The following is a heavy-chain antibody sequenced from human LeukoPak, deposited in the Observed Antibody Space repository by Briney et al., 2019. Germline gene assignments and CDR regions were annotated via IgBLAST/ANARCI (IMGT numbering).Heavy chain of an antibody. Sequence: SETLSLTCTVSGGSISSSSYSWGWIRQPPGKGLEWIGSIYYSGSTYYNPSLKSRVTISVDTSKNQFSLKLSSVTAADTAVYYCARRASGFDAFDIWGQGTMVTVSS. CDR1: GGSISSSSYS. D-gene: IGHD3-22*01. CDR2: IYYSGST. J-gene: IGHJ3*02. CDR3: ARRASGFDAFDI. V-gene: IGHV4-39*01.